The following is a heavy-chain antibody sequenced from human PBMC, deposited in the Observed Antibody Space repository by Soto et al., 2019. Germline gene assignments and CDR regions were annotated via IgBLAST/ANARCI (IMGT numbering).Heavy chain of an antibody. V-gene: IGHV4-39*01. Sequence: PSETLSLTCTVSGGSISSSSYFWSWIRQPPGKGLEWIGSIYYSGSTYYNPSLKSRVTVSVDTSKNQFSLKLSSVTAADTAVYYCARHPSDFWFDPWGQGTLVTVS. J-gene: IGHJ5*02. CDR1: GGSISSSSYF. CDR2: IYYSGST. CDR3: ARHPSDFWFDP. D-gene: IGHD2-21*02.